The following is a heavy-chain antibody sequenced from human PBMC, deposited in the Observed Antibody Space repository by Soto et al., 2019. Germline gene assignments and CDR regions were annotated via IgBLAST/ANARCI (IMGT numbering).Heavy chain of an antibody. V-gene: IGHV1-58*01. Sequence: SVKVSCKASGFTFTSSAVEWVRQARGQRLEWIGWIVVGSGNTNYAQKFQERVTITRDMSTSTAYMELSSLRSEDTAVYYCAADGFNSGSYDYWGQGTLVTVSS. CDR2: IVVGSGNT. CDR1: GFTFTSSA. J-gene: IGHJ4*02. D-gene: IGHD1-20*01. CDR3: AADGFNSGSYDY.